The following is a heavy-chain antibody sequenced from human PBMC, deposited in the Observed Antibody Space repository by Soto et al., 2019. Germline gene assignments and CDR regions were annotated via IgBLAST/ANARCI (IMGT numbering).Heavy chain of an antibody. CDR2: IYYSGST. D-gene: IGHD5-12*01. Sequence: SETLSLTCTVSGGSISSSSYYWGWIRQPPGKGLEWIGSIYYSGSTYYNPSLKSRVTISVDTSKNQFSLKLSSVTAADTAVYYCARAYSGYDYYFDYWGQGTLVTVSS. J-gene: IGHJ4*02. CDR3: ARAYSGYDYYFDY. CDR1: GGSISSSSYY. V-gene: IGHV4-39*01.